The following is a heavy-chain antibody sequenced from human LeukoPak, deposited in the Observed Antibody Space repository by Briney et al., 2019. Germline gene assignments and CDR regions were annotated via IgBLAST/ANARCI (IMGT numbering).Heavy chain of an antibody. D-gene: IGHD1-14*01. CDR3: ARTGSYLDY. V-gene: IGHV3-30-3*01. Sequence: GGSLRLSCAASGFTFSSYAMHWVRQAPGKGLEWVAVISYDGSNKYYADSVKGRFTISRDNSKNTLYLQMNSLRSEDTAVYYCARTGSYLDYWGQGTLVTVSS. CDR2: ISYDGSNK. CDR1: GFTFSSYA. J-gene: IGHJ4*02.